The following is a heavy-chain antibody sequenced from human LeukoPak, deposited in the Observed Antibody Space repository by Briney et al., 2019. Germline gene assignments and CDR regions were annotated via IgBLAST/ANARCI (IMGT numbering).Heavy chain of an antibody. J-gene: IGHJ4*02. CDR3: ARVRDYGSGSYYFDY. D-gene: IGHD3-10*01. CDR1: GGSISSYY. Sequence: PSETLSLTGTVSGGSISSYYWSWLRQPPGKGREGIGYIYYSGSTNYNPSLKSRVTISVDPSKNQFSLKLSSVTAADTAVYYCARVRDYGSGSYYFDYWGQGTLVTVSS. CDR2: IYYSGST. V-gene: IGHV4-59*01.